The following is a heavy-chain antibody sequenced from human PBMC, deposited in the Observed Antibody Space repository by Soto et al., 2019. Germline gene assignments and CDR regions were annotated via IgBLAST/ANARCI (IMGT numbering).Heavy chain of an antibody. CDR1: GGTFSSYA. Sequence: SVKVSCKASGGTFSSYAISWVRPAPGQGLEWMGGIIPIFGTAKYAQKFQGRVTITADESTSTAYMELSSLRSEYTAVYYCARDGPYCSSTSWYRDAFDIWGQGTMVTVSS. CDR3: ARDGPYCSSTSWYRDAFDI. J-gene: IGHJ3*02. CDR2: IIPIFGTA. V-gene: IGHV1-69*13. D-gene: IGHD2-2*02.